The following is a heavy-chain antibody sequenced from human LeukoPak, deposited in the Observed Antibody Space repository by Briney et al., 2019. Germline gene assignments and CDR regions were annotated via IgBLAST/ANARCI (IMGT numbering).Heavy chain of an antibody. CDR1: GGTFSSCA. V-gene: IGHV1-69*01. CDR3: ALQPRYFDWFLV. Sequence: SVKVSCKASGGTFSSCAINWVRQAPGQGLEWMGGIIPIFGTANYAQKFQGRVTITADESTSTAYMELSSLRSEDTAVYYCALQPRYFDWFLVWGQGTQVTVSS. D-gene: IGHD3-9*01. J-gene: IGHJ4*02. CDR2: IIPIFGTA.